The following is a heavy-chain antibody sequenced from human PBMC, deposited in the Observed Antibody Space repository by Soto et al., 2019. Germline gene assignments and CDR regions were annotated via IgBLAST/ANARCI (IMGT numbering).Heavy chain of an antibody. V-gene: IGHV3-48*02. D-gene: IGHD3-22*01. Sequence: GVSLSLSCAASGFTFSSYSMNWVRQAPGKGLEWVSYISSSSTIYYADSVKGRFTISRDNAKNSLYLQMNSLRDEDTAVYYCARYPYYYDSSYFDYWGQGTLVTVSS. CDR1: GFTFSSYS. CDR2: ISSSSTI. J-gene: IGHJ4*02. CDR3: ARYPYYYDSSYFDY.